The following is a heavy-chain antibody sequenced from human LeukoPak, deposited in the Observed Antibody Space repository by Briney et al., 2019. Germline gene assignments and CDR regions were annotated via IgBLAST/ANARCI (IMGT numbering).Heavy chain of an antibody. V-gene: IGHV3-11*01. J-gene: IGHJ6*02. CDR3: ARGGAHGMDV. CDR1: GFTFSDYY. Sequence: GGSLRLSCAASGFTFSDYYMTWIRQAPGRGLEWVSYISGVYDDIYYGDSVKGRFTISRDNAKNSVYLQMSSLRADDTAVYYCARGGAHGMDVWGQGTTVTVSS. D-gene: IGHD1-26*01. CDR2: ISGVYDDI.